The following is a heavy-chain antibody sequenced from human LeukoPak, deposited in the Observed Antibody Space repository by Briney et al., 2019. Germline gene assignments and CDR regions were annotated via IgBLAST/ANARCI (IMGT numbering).Heavy chain of an antibody. J-gene: IGHJ4*02. D-gene: IGHD4-17*01. CDR3: THDYGDRGGFDY. CDR2: LKSKTDGGAT. CDR1: GFTFSSYG. V-gene: IGHV3-15*01. Sequence: GRSLRLSCAASGFTFSSYGMHWVRQAPGKGLEWVGRLKSKTDGGATDYAAPVKGRFTISRDDSKNTLYLQMNSLKTEDTAVYYCTHDYGDRGGFDYWGQGTLVTVSS.